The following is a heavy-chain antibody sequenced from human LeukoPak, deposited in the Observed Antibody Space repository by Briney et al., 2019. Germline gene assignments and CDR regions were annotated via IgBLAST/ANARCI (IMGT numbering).Heavy chain of an antibody. J-gene: IGHJ5*02. CDR1: GYTFTGHY. Sequence: ASVKVSCKASGYTFTGHYIHWVRQAPGQGLEWMERINPNSGGTNYAQKFQGRVTITADESTSTAYMELSSLRSEDTAVYYCASDGGNSDNWFDPWGQGTLVTVSS. CDR3: ASDGGNSDNWFDP. CDR2: INPNSGGT. V-gene: IGHV1-2*06. D-gene: IGHD4-23*01.